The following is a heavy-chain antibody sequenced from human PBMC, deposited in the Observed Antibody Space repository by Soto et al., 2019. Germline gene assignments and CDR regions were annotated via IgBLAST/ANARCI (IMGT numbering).Heavy chain of an antibody. D-gene: IGHD4-4*01. CDR3: ARVYRPWYFDL. J-gene: IGHJ2*01. Sequence: ASVKVSCKASGYTFTSYAMHWVRQAPGQRLEWMGWINAGNGNTKYSQKFQGRVTITRDTSASTAYMELSSLRSEDTVVYYCARVYRPWYFDLWGRGTLVTVSS. CDR2: INAGNGNT. CDR1: GYTFTSYA. V-gene: IGHV1-3*01.